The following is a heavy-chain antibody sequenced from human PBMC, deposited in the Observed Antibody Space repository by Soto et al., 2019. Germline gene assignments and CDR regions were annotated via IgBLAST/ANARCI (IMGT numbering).Heavy chain of an antibody. CDR3: TIGAHRLQVANFNF. J-gene: IGHJ4*02. D-gene: IGHD1-1*01. V-gene: IGHV6-1*01. CDR2: TYYRSRWYF. CDR1: GDSVSRNTAA. Sequence: SQTLSLTCVISGDSVSRNTAAWNWIRRSPSRGLEWLGRTYYRSRWYFDYAVSLVSRITINPDTSRNRVSLQLSSVTPEDTAVYYFTIGAHRLQVANFNFWGKGLLLTV.